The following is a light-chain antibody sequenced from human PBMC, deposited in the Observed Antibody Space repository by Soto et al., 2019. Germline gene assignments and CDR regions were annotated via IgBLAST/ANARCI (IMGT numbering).Light chain of an antibody. CDR1: QFISDW. V-gene: IGKV1-5*01. J-gene: IGKJ4*01. CDR2: DAS. CDR3: KQYNSYTLT. Sequence: DIQMTQSPSTLSASVGDRVTITCRASQFISDWVAWYQQKPGKAPKFLIYDASSLESGVPSRFSGSGSGTEFTLTISSLQPDDFATYYCKQYNSYTLTFGGGNKV.